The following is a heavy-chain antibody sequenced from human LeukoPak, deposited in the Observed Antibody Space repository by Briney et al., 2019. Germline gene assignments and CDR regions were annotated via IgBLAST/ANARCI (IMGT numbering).Heavy chain of an antibody. J-gene: IGHJ4*02. CDR1: GGTFSSYA. CDR3: ARESLATIGVDY. V-gene: IGHV1-69*13. Sequence: EASVKVSCKASGGTFSSYAISWVRQAPGQGLEWMGGIIPIFGTTNYAQKFQGRVTITADESTSTAYMELSSLRSEDTAVYYCARESLATIGVDYWGQGTLVTVSS. CDR2: IIPIFGTT. D-gene: IGHD5-12*01.